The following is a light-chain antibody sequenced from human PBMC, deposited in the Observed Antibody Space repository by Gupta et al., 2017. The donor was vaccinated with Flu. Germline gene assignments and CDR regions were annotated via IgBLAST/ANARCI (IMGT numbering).Light chain of an antibody. V-gene: IGKV1D-16*01. CDR3: QQYNSHPLT. CDR2: DAS. CDR1: QGSSSW. Sequence: DIQLTQFPSSLSASVGDRVTITCRSSQGSSSWLAWFQQKPGKAPKSLIYDASSLQIGVPSRFSGSGSGTDFTLTISSLQPEDFGTYFCQQYNSHPLTFGGGTRVEIK. J-gene: IGKJ4*01.